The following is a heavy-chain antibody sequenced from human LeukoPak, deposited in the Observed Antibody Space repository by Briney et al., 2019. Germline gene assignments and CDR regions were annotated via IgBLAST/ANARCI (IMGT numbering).Heavy chain of an antibody. J-gene: IGHJ6*03. Sequence: GASVKVSRKASGGTFSSYAISWVRQAPGQGLEWMGRIIPIFGTANYAQKFQGRVTITTDESTSTAYMELSSLRSEDTAVYYCARESWFGELLGYMDVWGKGTTVTVSS. D-gene: IGHD3-10*01. CDR1: GGTFSSYA. V-gene: IGHV1-69*05. CDR3: ARESWFGELLGYMDV. CDR2: IIPIFGTA.